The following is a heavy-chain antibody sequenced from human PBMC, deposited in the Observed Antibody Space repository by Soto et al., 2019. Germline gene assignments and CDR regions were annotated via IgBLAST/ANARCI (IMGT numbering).Heavy chain of an antibody. Sequence: EVQLLKSGGGLVQPGGSLRLSCAASGFTFSSYAMSWVRQAPGKGLEWVSAISGSGGSTYYADSVKGRFTISRDNSKNTLYLQMNSLRSEDTAVYYCAKDPRYCSGGSCYSYCYYYMHVLGKGTTVTVSS. CDR2: ISGSGGST. V-gene: IGHV3-23*01. J-gene: IGHJ6*03. CDR3: AKDPRYCSGGSCYSYCYYYMHV. D-gene: IGHD2-15*01. CDR1: GFTFSSYA.